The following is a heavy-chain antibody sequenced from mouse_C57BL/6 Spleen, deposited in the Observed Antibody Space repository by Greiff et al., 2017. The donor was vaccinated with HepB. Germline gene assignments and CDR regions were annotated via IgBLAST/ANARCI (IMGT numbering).Heavy chain of an antibody. CDR1: GYTFTDYE. Sequence: QVQLQQSGAELVRPGASVTLSCKASGYTFTDYEMHWVKQTPVHGLEWIGAIDPETGGTAYNQKFKGKAILTADKSSSTAYMELRSLTSEDSAVYYCTRWDYGAMNYGGQGTSVTVSS. J-gene: IGHJ4*01. CDR2: IDPETGGT. CDR3: TRWDYGAMNY. V-gene: IGHV1-15*01.